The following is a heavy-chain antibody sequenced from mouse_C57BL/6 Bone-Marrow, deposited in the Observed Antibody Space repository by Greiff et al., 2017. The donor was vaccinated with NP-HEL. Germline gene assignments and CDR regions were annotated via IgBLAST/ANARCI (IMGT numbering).Heavy chain of an antibody. CDR1: GFTFSDYY. Sequence: EVQLVESGGGLVQPGGSLKLSCAASGFTFSDYYMYWVRQTPEKRLEWVAYISNGGGSTYYPDTVKGRFTISRDNAKNTLYLQMSRLKSEDTAMYYCARPSDYYGSSYLAYWGQGTLVTVSA. D-gene: IGHD1-1*01. CDR2: ISNGGGST. J-gene: IGHJ3*01. V-gene: IGHV5-12*01. CDR3: ARPSDYYGSSYLAY.